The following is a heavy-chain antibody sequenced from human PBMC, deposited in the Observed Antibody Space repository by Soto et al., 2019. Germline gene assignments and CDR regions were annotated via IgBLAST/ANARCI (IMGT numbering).Heavy chain of an antibody. J-gene: IGHJ6*02. CDR1: GFTVSTNY. V-gene: IGHV3-53*01. Sequence: PGGSLRLSCAASGFTVSTNYMTWLRQAPGKGLEWVSVIYSGANTYYADSVKGRFTISRDNSKNTLYLQMNSLRAEDTAVYYCARGKANDYYFYGMDVWGRGTTVTVSS. CDR2: IYSGANT. CDR3: ARGKANDYYFYGMDV. D-gene: IGHD1-1*01.